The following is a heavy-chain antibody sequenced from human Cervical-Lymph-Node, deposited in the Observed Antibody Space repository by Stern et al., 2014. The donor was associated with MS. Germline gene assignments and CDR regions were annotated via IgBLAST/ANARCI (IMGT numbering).Heavy chain of an antibody. CDR1: GGTFKFYA. Sequence: QVQLVQSGAEVKKPGSSVKVSCTASGGTFKFYAISWVRQAPGQGLEWMGRIGPVFGSTTYPQKYQGRVTITADERTSTAYMELSSLTSEDTAVYYCARGEGYSSGWNEVNYWGQGTLVTVSP. CDR3: ARGEGYSSGWNEVNY. J-gene: IGHJ4*02. V-gene: IGHV1-69*01. CDR2: IGPVFGST. D-gene: IGHD6-19*01.